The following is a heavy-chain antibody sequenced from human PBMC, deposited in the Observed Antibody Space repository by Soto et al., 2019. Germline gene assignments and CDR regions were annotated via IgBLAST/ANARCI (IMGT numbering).Heavy chain of an antibody. Sequence: QVQLVQSGAEVKKPGYSVQVSCKASGGAFSSFDIRWVRQAPGLGLEWMGGSIPVLGTTSYAQKFQGRITNTADATTSTAHTELYSLQPADTALYSSSRVTAERERSSDFWGGSFYSWGQGTQVPVPS. J-gene: IGHJ4*02. CDR3: SRVTAERERSSDFWGGSFYS. CDR1: GGAFSSFD. CDR2: SIPVLGTT. V-gene: IGHV1-69*01. D-gene: IGHD3-3*01.